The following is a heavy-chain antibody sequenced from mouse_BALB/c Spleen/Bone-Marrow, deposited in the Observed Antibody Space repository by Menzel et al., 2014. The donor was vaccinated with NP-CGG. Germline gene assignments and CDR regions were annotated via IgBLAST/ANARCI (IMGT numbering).Heavy chain of an antibody. CDR3: TRGGNWDDFDY. D-gene: IGHD4-1*01. CDR1: GFTFSSFG. J-gene: IGHJ2*01. V-gene: IGHV5-17*02. Sequence: EVQLQGSGGGLVQPGGSRKLSCAASGFTFSSFGMHWVRQTPEKGLEWVAYISSGSSTIYYADTVKGRFTISRANPKNTLVLQVTSLRSEDTAMYYCTRGGNWDDFDYWGQRTTLTASS. CDR2: ISSGSSTI.